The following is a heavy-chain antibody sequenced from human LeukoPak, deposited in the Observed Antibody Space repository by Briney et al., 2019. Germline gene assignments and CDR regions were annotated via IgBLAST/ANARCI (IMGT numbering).Heavy chain of an antibody. V-gene: IGHV3-21*01. J-gene: IGHJ4*02. CDR3: ARDHPLLGDLIGAQ. D-gene: IGHD7-27*01. Sequence: PGGSLRLSCAASGFTFSSYSMNWVRQAPGKGLEWVSSISSSSSYIYYADSVKGRFTISRDNAKNSLYLQMNSLRAEDTAVYYCARDHPLLGDLIGAQWGQGTLVTVSS. CDR1: GFTFSSYS. CDR2: ISSSSSYI.